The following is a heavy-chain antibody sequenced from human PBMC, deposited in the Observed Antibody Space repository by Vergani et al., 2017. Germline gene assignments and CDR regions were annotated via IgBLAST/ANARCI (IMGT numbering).Heavy chain of an antibody. D-gene: IGHD3-10*01. V-gene: IGHV4-38-2*02. CDR2: IYHSGST. CDR1: GYSISSGYY. CDR3: ARDSGYGSGSYYRY. J-gene: IGHJ4*02. Sequence: QVQLQESGPGLVKPSETLSLTCTVSGYSISSGYYWGWIRQPPGKGLEWIGSIYHSGSTYYNPSLKSRVTISVDTSKNQFSLKLSSVTAADTAVYYCARDSGYGSGSYYRYWGQGTLVTVSS.